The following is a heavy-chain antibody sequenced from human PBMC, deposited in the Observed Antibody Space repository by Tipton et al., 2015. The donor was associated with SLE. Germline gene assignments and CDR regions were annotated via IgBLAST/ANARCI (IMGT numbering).Heavy chain of an antibody. CDR2: IYYSGST. D-gene: IGHD4/OR15-4a*01. J-gene: IGHJ6*02. CDR3: ARGDYPYGMDV. V-gene: IGHV4-39*07. CDR1: GGSISSSSYY. Sequence: LRLSCTVSGGSISSSSYYWGWIRQPPGKGLEWIGSIYYSGSTYYNPSLKSRVTISVDTSKNQFSPKVSSMTAADTAVYYCARGDYPYGMDVWGQGTTVTVS.